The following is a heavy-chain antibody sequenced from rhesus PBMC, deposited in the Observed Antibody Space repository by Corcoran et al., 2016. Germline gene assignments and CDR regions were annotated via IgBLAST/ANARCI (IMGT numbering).Heavy chain of an antibody. V-gene: IGHV4-106*01. CDR3: ARAGQWVQGFDY. CDR2: IYGSGGGT. Sequence: QVQLQESGPGLVKPSETLSLTCAVSGGSISDDYYWSWIRQPPGKGLEWIGYIYGSGGGTNYNPSLKYRVTISIDASKNQFSLKLSSVTAADTAVYYCARAGQWVQGFDYWGQGVLVTVSS. J-gene: IGHJ4*01. D-gene: IGHD5-24*01. CDR1: GGSISDDYY.